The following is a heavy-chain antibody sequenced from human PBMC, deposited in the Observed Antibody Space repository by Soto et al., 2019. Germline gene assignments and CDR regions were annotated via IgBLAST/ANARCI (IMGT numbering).Heavy chain of an antibody. CDR2: INPNSGGT. D-gene: IGHD3-10*01. Sequence: QVQLVPSGAEVKKPGASVKVSCEASGYTFTAYYIHWVRQAPGQGLEWMGWINPNSGGTNNAQKFQGRVTMTRDTSISTAYMEVSSLRYDDTAVYYCARKTDGSGTHPRAFYFDLWGQGTLVTLSS. CDR1: GYTFTAYY. J-gene: IGHJ4*02. CDR3: ARKTDGSGTHPRAFYFDL. V-gene: IGHV1-2*02.